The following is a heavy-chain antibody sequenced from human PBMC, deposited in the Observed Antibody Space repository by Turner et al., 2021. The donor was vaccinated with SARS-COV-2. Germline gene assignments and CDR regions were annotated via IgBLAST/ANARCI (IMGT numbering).Heavy chain of an antibody. Sequence: VQLVESGGGLVQPGRSLRLSCAASGFTFSSFAMHWVRQAPGKGLEWVAVISYDGSNKYYADSVKGRFTISRDNSKNTLYLQMNSLRAEDTAVYYCAREDYYDSSGSLDYWGQGTLVTVSS. CDR1: GFTFSSFA. V-gene: IGHV3-30-3*01. J-gene: IGHJ4*02. CDR2: ISYDGSNK. CDR3: AREDYYDSSGSLDY. D-gene: IGHD3-22*01.